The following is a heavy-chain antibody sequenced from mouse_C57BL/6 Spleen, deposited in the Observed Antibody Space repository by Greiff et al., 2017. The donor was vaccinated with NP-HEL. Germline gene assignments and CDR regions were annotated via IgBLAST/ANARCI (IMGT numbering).Heavy chain of an antibody. CDR1: GYTFTSYW. D-gene: IGHD1-1*01. Sequence: QVQLKQSGAELVKPGASVKMSCKASGYTFTSYWITWVKQRPGQGLEWIGDIYPGSGSTNYNEKFKSKATLTVDTSSSTAYMQLSSLTSEDSAVYYCARRGYYYGSEGWFAYWGQGTLVTVSA. CDR2: IYPGSGST. V-gene: IGHV1-55*01. J-gene: IGHJ3*01. CDR3: ARRGYYYGSEGWFAY.